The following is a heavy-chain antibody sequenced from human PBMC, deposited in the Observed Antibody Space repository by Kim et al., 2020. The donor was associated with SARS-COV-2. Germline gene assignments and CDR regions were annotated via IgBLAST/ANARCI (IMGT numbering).Heavy chain of an antibody. J-gene: IGHJ4*02. Sequence: YNVNYGKGRFTISRDNSKNTMYLQMNSLRAEETAVYYCARSQGIFGVIDYWGQGALVAVSS. V-gene: IGHV3-30*01. CDR3: ARSQGIFGVIDY. D-gene: IGHD3-3*01.